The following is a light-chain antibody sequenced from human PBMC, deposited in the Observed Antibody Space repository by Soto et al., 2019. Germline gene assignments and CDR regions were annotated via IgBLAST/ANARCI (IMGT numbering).Light chain of an antibody. V-gene: IGKV3-20*01. CDR3: QQYGSSPQWT. CDR2: GSS. Sequence: EIVLTQSPGTLSLSPGERATLSCRASQTVSSNYLAWYQQKPGQAPRLLIFGSSDRATGIPARFSGNGSGTDFTLTITRLESEDSAVYYCQQYGSSPQWTFGQGTKVEIK. CDR1: QTVSSNY. J-gene: IGKJ1*01.